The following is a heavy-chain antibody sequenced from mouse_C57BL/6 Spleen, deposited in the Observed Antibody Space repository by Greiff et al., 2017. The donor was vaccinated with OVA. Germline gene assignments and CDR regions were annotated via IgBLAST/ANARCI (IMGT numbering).Heavy chain of an antibody. CDR3: ARSGTGVYYAMDY. J-gene: IGHJ4*01. Sequence: QVQLQQSGAELVRPGTSVKVSCKASGYAFTNYLIEWVKQRPGQGLEWIGVINPGSGGTNYNEKFKGKATLTADKSSSTAYMQLSSLTSEDSAVYFCARSGTGVYYAMDYWGQGTSVTVSS. CDR2: INPGSGGT. CDR1: GYAFTNYL. V-gene: IGHV1-54*01.